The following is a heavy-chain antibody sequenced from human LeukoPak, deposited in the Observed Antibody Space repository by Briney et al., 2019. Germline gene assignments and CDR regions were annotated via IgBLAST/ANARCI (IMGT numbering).Heavy chain of an antibody. CDR2: INHSGST. CDR1: GGSFSGYY. V-gene: IGHV4-34*01. D-gene: IGHD3-22*01. CDR3: ARLGDSSGYYAFDY. Sequence: SETLSLTCAVYGGSFSGYYWSWIRQPPGKGLEWIGEINHSGSTNYNPSLKSRVTISVDKSRNQFSLKLSSVTAADTAVYYCARLGDSSGYYAFDYWGQGTLVTVSS. J-gene: IGHJ4*02.